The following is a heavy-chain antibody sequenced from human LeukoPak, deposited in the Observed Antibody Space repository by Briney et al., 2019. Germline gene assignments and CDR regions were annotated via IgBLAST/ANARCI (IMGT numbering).Heavy chain of an antibody. V-gene: IGHV2-70*01. CDR2: IHWGDDK. Sequence: SGPTLVNPTQTLTLTCTFSGFSLSTSGMCVSWIRQPPGKALEWLALIHWGDDKYYSTSLKTRLTISKDTSKNQVVLTMTNMDPVDTATYYCARIRGPRYVFEIWGQGTMVTVSS. CDR3: ARIRGPRYVFEI. J-gene: IGHJ3*02. CDR1: GFSLSTSGMC.